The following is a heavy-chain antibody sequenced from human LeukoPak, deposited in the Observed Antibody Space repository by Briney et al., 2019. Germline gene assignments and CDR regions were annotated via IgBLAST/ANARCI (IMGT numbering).Heavy chain of an antibody. V-gene: IGHV3-11*01. CDR3: AKDILTYYYGTSGYYFDY. CDR2: ISSSGSTI. J-gene: IGHJ4*02. Sequence: GGSLRLSCAASGFTFSDYYMSWIRQAPGKGLEWVSYISSSGSTIYYADSVKGRFTFSRDNAKNSLYLQMNSLRAEDTAVYYCAKDILTYYYGTSGYYFDYWGQGTLVTVSS. CDR1: GFTFSDYY. D-gene: IGHD3-3*01.